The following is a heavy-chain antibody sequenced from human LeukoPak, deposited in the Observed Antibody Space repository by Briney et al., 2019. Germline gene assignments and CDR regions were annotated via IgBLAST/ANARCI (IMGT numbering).Heavy chain of an antibody. D-gene: IGHD4-17*01. J-gene: IGHJ3*02. CDR2: ISSSSSYI. CDR1: GFTFSSYA. Sequence: GGSLRLSCAASGFTFSSYAMSWVRQAPGKGLEWVSSISSSSSYIYYADSVKGRFTISRDNAKNSLYLQMNSLRAEDTAVYYCARDQEQGFITVAFDIWGQGTMVTVSS. V-gene: IGHV3-21*01. CDR3: ARDQEQGFITVAFDI.